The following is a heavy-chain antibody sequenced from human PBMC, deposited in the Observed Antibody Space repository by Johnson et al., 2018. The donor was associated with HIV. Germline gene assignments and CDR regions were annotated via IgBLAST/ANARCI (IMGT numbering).Heavy chain of an antibody. V-gene: IGHV3-7*01. J-gene: IGHJ3*02. CDR3: AGRSSAWYEDAFDI. CDR2: IKQDGSER. Sequence: VQLVESGGGLVQPGGSLRLSCAASGFTFSDHYMDWVRQAPGKGLEWVANIKQDGSERYYVDSVKGRFTISRDSSKNTLFLQMNSLRVEDTAIYYCAGRSSAWYEDAFDIWGQGTMVTVSS. CDR1: GFTFSDHY. D-gene: IGHD6-19*01.